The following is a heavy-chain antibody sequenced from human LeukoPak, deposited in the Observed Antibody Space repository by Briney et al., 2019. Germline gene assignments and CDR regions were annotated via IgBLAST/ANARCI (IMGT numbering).Heavy chain of an antibody. D-gene: IGHD6-13*01. CDR2: IYPGDSNT. CDR1: GYSFTNYW. Sequence: GESLKISCKGSGYSFTNYWIGWVRQMPGKGLEWMGIIYPGDSNTRYGPSFQGQVTISADKSISTAYLQWSSLKASDTAMYYCARLAISSIWSVYFDYWGQGTLVTVSS. J-gene: IGHJ4*02. CDR3: ARLAISSIWSVYFDY. V-gene: IGHV5-51*01.